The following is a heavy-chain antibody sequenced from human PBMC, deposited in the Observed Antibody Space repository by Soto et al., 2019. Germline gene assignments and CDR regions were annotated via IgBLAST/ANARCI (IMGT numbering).Heavy chain of an antibody. D-gene: IGHD3-3*01. CDR2: TYYRSKWYN. J-gene: IGHJ5*02. CDR3: ARRVICDRSGYKRGNWFDP. CDR1: GASVSSNSAA. V-gene: IGHV6-1*01. Sequence: SQTLSLTCAISGASVSSNSAAWNWIRQSPSRGLEWLGRTYYRSKWYNDYAVSVKSRITINPDTSKNQFSLQMNSVTPDDTAVYYCARRVICDRSGYKRGNWFDPLGQGSLVTVGS.